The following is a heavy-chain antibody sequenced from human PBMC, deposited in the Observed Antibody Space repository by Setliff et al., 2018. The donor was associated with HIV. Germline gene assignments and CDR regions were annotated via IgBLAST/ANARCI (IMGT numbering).Heavy chain of an antibody. D-gene: IGHD2-15*01. V-gene: IGHV3-23*01. CDR2: ISGSGGST. CDR3: AKDGISGGAYPPYYFDY. Sequence: PGGSLRLSCAASGFTFNTYAMSWVRQAPGKGLEWVSVISGSGGSTFYADSVKGRFTISRDKSKNTLYLLMNGLRVEDTAVYYCAKDGISGGAYPPYYFDYWGHGTLVTVSS. CDR1: GFTFNTYA. J-gene: IGHJ4*01.